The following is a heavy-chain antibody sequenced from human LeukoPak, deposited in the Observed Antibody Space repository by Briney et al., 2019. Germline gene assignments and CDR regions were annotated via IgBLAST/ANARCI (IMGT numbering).Heavy chain of an antibody. CDR3: AREGTAGTNLNWFDP. CDR2: IYYSGTT. Sequence: SETLSLTCTVSGGSISSYYWSWIRQPPGKGLEWIGYIYYSGTTNYNPSLKSRVTISVDTSKNQFSLKLSSVTAADTAVYYCAREGTAGTNLNWFDPWGQGTLVTVSS. D-gene: IGHD1-1*01. J-gene: IGHJ5*02. CDR1: GGSISSYY. V-gene: IGHV4-59*01.